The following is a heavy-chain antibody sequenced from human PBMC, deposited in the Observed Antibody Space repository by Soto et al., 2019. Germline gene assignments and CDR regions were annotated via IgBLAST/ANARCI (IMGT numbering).Heavy chain of an antibody. D-gene: IGHD5-12*01. CDR2: ISAYNGNT. V-gene: IGHV1-18*01. CDR1: GYTFTSYG. J-gene: IGHJ6*03. CDR3: ARVESGYDFGADYYYMDV. Sequence: ASVKVSCKASGYTFTSYGISWVRQAPGQGLEWMGWISAYNGNTNYVQKLQDRVTMTTDTSTSTAYMELRSLRSDDTAVYYCARVESGYDFGADYYYMDVWGKGTTVTVSS.